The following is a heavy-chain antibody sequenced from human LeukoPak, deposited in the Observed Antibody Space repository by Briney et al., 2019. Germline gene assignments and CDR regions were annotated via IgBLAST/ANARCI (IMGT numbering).Heavy chain of an antibody. Sequence: PSETLSLTCTVSGGSISSYYWSWIRQPPGKGLEWIGYIYYSGSTNYNPSLKSRVTISVDTSKNQFSLKLSSVTAADTGVYNCARHIFGHLFDYWGQGTLVLVSS. J-gene: IGHJ4*02. CDR2: IYYSGST. CDR3: ARHIFGHLFDY. CDR1: GGSISSYY. D-gene: IGHD3-3*02. V-gene: IGHV4-59*01.